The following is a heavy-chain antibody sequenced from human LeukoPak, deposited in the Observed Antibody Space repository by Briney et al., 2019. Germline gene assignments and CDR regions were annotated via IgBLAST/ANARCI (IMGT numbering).Heavy chain of an antibody. Sequence: GSLRLSCAASGFTVSNNYMSWVRQPPGKGLEWIGEINHSGSTNYNPSLKSRVTISVDTSKNQFSLKLSSVTAADTAVYYCARGHRRGKDYGIDVWGQGTTVTASS. CDR1: GFTVSNNY. CDR3: ARGHRRGKDYGIDV. V-gene: IGHV4-34*01. J-gene: IGHJ6*02. D-gene: IGHD3-16*01. CDR2: INHSGST.